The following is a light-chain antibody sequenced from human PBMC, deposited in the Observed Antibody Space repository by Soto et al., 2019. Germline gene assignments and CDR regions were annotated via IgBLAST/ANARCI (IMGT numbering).Light chain of an antibody. V-gene: IGLV7-46*01. CDR2: DTT. Sequence: QAVVTQEPSLTVPPGGTVTLTCGSSTGAVTNGRYPYWFQQKPGQAPRTLIYDTTNRHSWTPARFSGSLLGGKAALTLSGAQPEDEAEYYCLLSYNGPYVFGTGTKVTVL. J-gene: IGLJ1*01. CDR3: LLSYNGPYV. CDR1: TGAVTNGRY.